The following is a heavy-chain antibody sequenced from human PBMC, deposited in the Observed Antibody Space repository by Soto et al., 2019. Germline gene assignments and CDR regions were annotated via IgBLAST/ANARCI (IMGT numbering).Heavy chain of an antibody. CDR3: ARHKTTMLIVVSAFYP. CDR1: GGSFSNYY. V-gene: IGHV4-34*01. CDR2: INHSGST. Sequence: SETLSLTCAVYGGSFSNYYWSWIRQPPGRGLECIGEINHSGSTNYNPSRKSRVTISVDTSKNHFSLKLSSVTAADTAVYYCARHKTTMLIVVSAFYPWGQGTRVTVSS. D-gene: IGHD3-22*01. J-gene: IGHJ5*02.